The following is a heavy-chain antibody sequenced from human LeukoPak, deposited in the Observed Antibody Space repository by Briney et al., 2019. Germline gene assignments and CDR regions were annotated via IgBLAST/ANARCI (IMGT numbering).Heavy chain of an antibody. J-gene: IGHJ4*02. CDR3: ARGTGPAASDIDY. V-gene: IGHV3-33*01. Sequence: QAGGSLRPSCAASGFTFSSYGMPWVRQAPGKGLEWVAVIWYDGSNKYYADSVKGRFTISRDNSKNTLYLQMNSLRAEDTAVYYCARGTGPAASDIDYWGQGTLVTVSS. D-gene: IGHD6-25*01. CDR1: GFTFSSYG. CDR2: IWYDGSNK.